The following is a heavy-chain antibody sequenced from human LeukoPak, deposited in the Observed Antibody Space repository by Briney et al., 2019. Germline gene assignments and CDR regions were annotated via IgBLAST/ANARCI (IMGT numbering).Heavy chain of an antibody. CDR1: GGSFSGYY. CDR3: ARIGWMATFYIGV. Sequence: SETLSLTCAVYGGSFSGYYWSWIRQPPGKGLEWIGEINHSGSTNYNPSLKSRATISVDTSKNQVSLKLSSVTAADTAVYYCARIGWMATFYIGVWGKGTTVIVSS. J-gene: IGHJ6*03. D-gene: IGHD5-24*01. CDR2: INHSGST. V-gene: IGHV4-34*01.